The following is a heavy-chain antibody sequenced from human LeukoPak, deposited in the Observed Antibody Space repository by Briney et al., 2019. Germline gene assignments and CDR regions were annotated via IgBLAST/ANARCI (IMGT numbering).Heavy chain of an antibody. CDR1: GFTFSSYW. CDR2: IKQDGSEK. CDR3: TTDPPVEIVVTY. D-gene: IGHD3-22*01. Sequence: GGSLRLSCAASGFTFSSYWMSWVRQAPGKGLEWVANIKQDGSEKYYVDSVKGRFTISRDNAKNSLYLQMNSLRAEDTAVYYCTTDPPVEIVVTYWGQGTLVTFGS. V-gene: IGHV3-7*01. J-gene: IGHJ4*02.